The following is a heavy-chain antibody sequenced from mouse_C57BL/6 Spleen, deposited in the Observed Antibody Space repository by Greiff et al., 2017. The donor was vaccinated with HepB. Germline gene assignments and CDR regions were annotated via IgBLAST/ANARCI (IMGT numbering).Heavy chain of an antibody. CDR3: SIMARK. V-gene: IGHV14-3*02. Sequence: EVKLQESGAELVKSGASVKLSCTASGLNIKDTNMHWLKQWPEQGLEWIGRIDPPNGNTKYDTKFQGKATITADTSSNTAYLTLSRLKSEDTAVYYCSIMARKWVQGITLTVSS. CDR2: IDPPNGNT. J-gene: IGHJ2*01. CDR1: GLNIKDTN.